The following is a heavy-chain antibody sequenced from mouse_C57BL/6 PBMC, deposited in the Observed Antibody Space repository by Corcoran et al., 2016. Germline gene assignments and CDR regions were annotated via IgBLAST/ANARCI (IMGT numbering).Heavy chain of an antibody. CDR3: ARKPYGNDGGDYAMDY. D-gene: IGHD2-2*01. Sequence: EVQLQQSGPELVKPGASVKIPCKASGYTFTDYNMDWVKQSHGKSLEWIGDINPNNGGTIYNQKFKGKATLTVDKSSSTAYMELRSLTSEDTAVYYCARKPYGNDGGDYAMDYWGQGTSVTVSS. J-gene: IGHJ4*01. CDR2: INPNNGGT. CDR1: GYTFTDYN. V-gene: IGHV1-18*01.